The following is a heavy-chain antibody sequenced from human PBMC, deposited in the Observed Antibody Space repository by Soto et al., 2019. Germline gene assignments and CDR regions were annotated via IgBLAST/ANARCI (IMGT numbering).Heavy chain of an antibody. CDR1: GGSVSSGSYF. D-gene: IGHD6-6*01. J-gene: IGHJ6*02. CDR2: IYYSGST. Sequence: PSETLSLTCSVSGGSVSSGSYFWSWIRQPPGKGLEWIGYIYYSGSTKYNPSLKSRVTISVDTSKNQLSLKLSSATAADTAVYYCARSMYSTSAQLYYGMDVWGQGTTVTVSS. CDR3: ARSMYSTSAQLYYGMDV. V-gene: IGHV4-61*01.